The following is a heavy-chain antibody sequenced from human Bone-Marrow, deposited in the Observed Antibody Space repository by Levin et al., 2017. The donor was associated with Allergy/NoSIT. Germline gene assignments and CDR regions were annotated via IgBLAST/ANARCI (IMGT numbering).Heavy chain of an antibody. CDR3: AKALDYLPTS. V-gene: IGHV3-23*01. Sequence: GGSLRLSCAASGFMFRNYAMTWVRQAPGKGLEWVSAITGTGLTTYYADSVKGRFTISRDNSKNTLFLQMNSLRPDDTAVYYCAKALDYLPTSWGQGTLVTVSS. J-gene: IGHJ5*02. CDR1: GFMFRNYA. D-gene: IGHD3-16*01. CDR2: ITGTGLTT.